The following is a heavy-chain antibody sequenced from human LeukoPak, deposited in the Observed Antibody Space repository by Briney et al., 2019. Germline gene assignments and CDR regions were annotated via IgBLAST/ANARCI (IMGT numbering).Heavy chain of an antibody. V-gene: IGHV3-53*01. J-gene: IGHJ4*02. CDR2: LYSGGTT. D-gene: IGHD1-26*01. Sequence: PGGSLRLSCAVSGFTVSSNHMSWVRQAPGKGLEWVSVLYSGGTTYYADSVKDRFTISRDNSKNTMYLQMKSLRAEDTAVYYCARGGGSPSAFDYWGQGTLVTVSS. CDR3: ARGGGSPSAFDY. CDR1: GFTVSSNH.